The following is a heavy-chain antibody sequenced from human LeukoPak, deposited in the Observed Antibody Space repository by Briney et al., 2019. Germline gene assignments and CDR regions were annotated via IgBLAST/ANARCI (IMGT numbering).Heavy chain of an antibody. V-gene: IGHV4-39*07. Sequence: SETLSLTCTVSGGSISSSYSWGWIRQPPGKGLEWIGNIYYSGSTNYNPSLKSRVTISVDTSKNQFSLKLSSVTAADTAVYYCTRGSIAYYYMDVWGKGTTVTISS. CDR3: TRGSIAYYYMDV. CDR1: GGSISSSYS. D-gene: IGHD3-22*01. J-gene: IGHJ6*03. CDR2: IYYSGST.